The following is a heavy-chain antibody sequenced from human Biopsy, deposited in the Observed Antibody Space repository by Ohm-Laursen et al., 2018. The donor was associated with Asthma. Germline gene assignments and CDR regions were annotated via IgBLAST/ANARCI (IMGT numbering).Heavy chain of an antibody. CDR3: ARTYYDFLTGQVNDAFAI. CDR2: IIPLIGTP. Sequence: SVKVSCKASGGTFTTYSISWVRQAPGQGLVWMGGIIPLIGTPNYAQKFQGRVTITADASTNTAYVDLSSLRSEDTAVYYCARTYYDFLTGQVNDAFAIWGQGTVVTVSS. CDR1: GGTFTTYS. D-gene: IGHD3-9*01. J-gene: IGHJ3*02. V-gene: IGHV1-69*01.